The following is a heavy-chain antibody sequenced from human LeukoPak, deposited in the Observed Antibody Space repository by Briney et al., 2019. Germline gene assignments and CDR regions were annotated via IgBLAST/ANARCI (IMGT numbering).Heavy chain of an antibody. V-gene: IGHV4-34*01. CDR1: GGSFSGYY. CDR2: INHGGST. J-gene: IGHJ4*02. CDR3: ARKVQYDCSGGSCYSGYFDY. Sequence: SETLSLTCAVYGGSFSGYYWSWIRQPPGKGLEWIGEINHGGSTNYNPSLKSRVTISVDTSKNQFSLKLSSVTAADTAVYYCARKVQYDCSGGSCYSGYFDYWGQGTLVTVSS. D-gene: IGHD2-15*01.